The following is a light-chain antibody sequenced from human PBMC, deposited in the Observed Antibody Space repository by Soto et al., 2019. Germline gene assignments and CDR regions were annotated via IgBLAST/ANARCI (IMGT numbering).Light chain of an antibody. V-gene: IGKV4-1*01. CDR1: QSVLYSSNNKNY. J-gene: IGKJ3*01. Sequence: DIVMTQSPDSLAVSLGERATINCKSSQSVLYSSNNKNYLAWYQQKPGHPPKLLIYSASTRESGVPDRFSGSGSGTDFTLTISSLQAEDLAVYYCQQYYSTPLTFGPGTKVDIK. CDR3: QQYYSTPLT. CDR2: SAS.